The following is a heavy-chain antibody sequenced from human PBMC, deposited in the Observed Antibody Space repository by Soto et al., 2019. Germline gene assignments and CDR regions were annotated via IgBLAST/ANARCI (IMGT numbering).Heavy chain of an antibody. CDR3: ARGRLLITIWLDPIEN. CDR1: LYTFTTYY. CDR2: INPNNGGT. V-gene: IGHV1-2*02. D-gene: IGHD2-8*01. J-gene: IGHJ4*02. Sequence: ASVXVSFKSALYTFTTYYSHCWLRAPGQGLEWVGWINPNNGGTNSAQKFQGRVNMTRDTSTNTAYMELSSLRSDDTAIYFCARGRLLITIWLDPIENWGQGTQVTVSS.